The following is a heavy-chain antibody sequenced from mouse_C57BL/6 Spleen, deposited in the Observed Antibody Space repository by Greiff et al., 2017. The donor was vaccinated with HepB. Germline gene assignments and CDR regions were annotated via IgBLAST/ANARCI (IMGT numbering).Heavy chain of an antibody. CDR2: IWTGGGT. V-gene: IGHV2-9-1*01. CDR3: ARSYYGSMNYAMDY. CDR1: GFSLTSYA. Sequence: VKLVESGPGLVAPSQSLSITCTVSGFSLTSYAISWVRQPPGKGLEWLGVIWTGGGTNYNSALKSRLSISKDNSKSQVFLKMNSLQTDDTARYYCARSYYGSMNYAMDYWGQGTSVTVSS. J-gene: IGHJ4*01. D-gene: IGHD1-1*01.